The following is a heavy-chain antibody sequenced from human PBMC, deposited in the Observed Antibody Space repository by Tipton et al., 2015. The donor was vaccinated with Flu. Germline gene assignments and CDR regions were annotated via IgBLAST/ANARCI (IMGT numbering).Heavy chain of an antibody. V-gene: IGHV4-61*02. CDR2: IYTTGST. Sequence: TLSLTCTVSGGFITSGSYYWSWIRQSAGKGLEWIGRIYTTGSTNYSPSLRSRVTISGDTSKNHFSVQLSSVTAADTAVYYCARSPSYSGSGVYPYYFDDWGQGTLVTVSS. D-gene: IGHD3-10*01. J-gene: IGHJ4*02. CDR1: GGFITSGSYY. CDR3: ARSPSYSGSGVYPYYFDD.